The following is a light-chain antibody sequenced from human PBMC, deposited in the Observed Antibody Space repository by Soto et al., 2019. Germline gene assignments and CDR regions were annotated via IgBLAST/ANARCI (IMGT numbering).Light chain of an antibody. J-gene: IGLJ2*01. CDR2: RNN. CDR3: AEWDDSLSGVV. V-gene: IGLV1-47*01. Sequence: QSVLTQPPSASGTPGQRVTISCSGSSSNIGSNYVYWYQQLPGTAPKLLIYRNNQRPSGVPDRFSCSKSGTAASLAISGLRSEEAADYYSAEWDDSLSGVVFGGGTKLTVL. CDR1: SSNIGSNY.